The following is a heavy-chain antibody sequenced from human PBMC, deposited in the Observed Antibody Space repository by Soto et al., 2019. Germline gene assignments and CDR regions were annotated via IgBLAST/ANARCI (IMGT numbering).Heavy chain of an antibody. CDR3: ARAGGGYRFAY. V-gene: IGHV4-59*03. CDR1: GASFGTYY. J-gene: IGHJ4*02. D-gene: IGHD1-26*01. Sequence: QVQLQESGPGLVKPSETLSLTCAVSGASFGTYYWSWIRQPPGKGLEWIGYIFYSGHLKYNPSLKRRLTISVDPSKSQISLRLTSAPAADTAVYYCARAGGGYRFAYWGQGTLVTVSA. CDR2: IFYSGHL.